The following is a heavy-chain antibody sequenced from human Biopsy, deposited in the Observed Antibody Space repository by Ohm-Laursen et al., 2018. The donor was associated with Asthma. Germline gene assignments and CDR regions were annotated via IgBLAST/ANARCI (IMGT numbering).Heavy chain of an antibody. V-gene: IGHV3-33*08. CDR3: ARSIYDFWSGYYGMDV. D-gene: IGHD3-3*01. CDR2: IWYDGSNK. Sequence: SLRLSCAASGLVFRTFGMHWVRQAPGKGLEWVAVIWYDGSNKYYADSVKGRFTISRDNSKNTLYLQMNSPRAEDTAVYYCARSIYDFWSGYYGMDVWGQGTTVTVSS. J-gene: IGHJ6*02. CDR1: GLVFRTFG.